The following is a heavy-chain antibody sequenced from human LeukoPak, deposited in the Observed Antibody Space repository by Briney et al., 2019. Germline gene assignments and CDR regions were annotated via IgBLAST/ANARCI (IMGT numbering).Heavy chain of an antibody. J-gene: IGHJ4*02. V-gene: IGHV4-59*08. D-gene: IGHD4-17*01. Sequence: PSETLSLTCTVSGVSISSYYWNWIRQPPGKGLEWIGYIYYSRSTNYNPSLKSRVTISVDTSKNQFSLKLTSVTAADTAVYYCARGEYGDYLDYWGQGTLVTVSS. CDR3: ARGEYGDYLDY. CDR2: IYYSRST. CDR1: GVSISSYY.